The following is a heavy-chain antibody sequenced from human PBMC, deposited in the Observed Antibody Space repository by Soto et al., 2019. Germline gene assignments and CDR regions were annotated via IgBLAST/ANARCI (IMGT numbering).Heavy chain of an antibody. CDR2: TYYRSNWYT. CDR1: GESVATKRNN. CDR3: ARLIGNSWLDS. V-gene: IGHV6-1*01. Sequence: RAPSRKRANTGESVATKRNNWDWIRLSPSRGLEWLGRTYYRSNWYTDYAVSVKGRITISPDTSNNQLSLQLNSVTPYDTAVYYCARLIGNSWLDSWGQGTLVTVSS. D-gene: IGHD2-8*01. J-gene: IGHJ5*01.